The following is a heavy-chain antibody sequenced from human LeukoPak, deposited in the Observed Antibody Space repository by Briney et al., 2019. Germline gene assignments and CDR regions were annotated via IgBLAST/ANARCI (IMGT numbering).Heavy chain of an antibody. CDR1: GGSISSSSYY. Sequence: KPSETLSLTCTVPGGSISSSSYYWGWIRQPPGKGLEWIGSISYSGSTYYNPSLKSRVTISVDTSKNQFSLKLSSVTAADTAVYYCARQLGSKNAFDIWGQGTMVTVSS. CDR2: ISYSGST. J-gene: IGHJ3*02. V-gene: IGHV4-39*01. CDR3: ARQLGSKNAFDI.